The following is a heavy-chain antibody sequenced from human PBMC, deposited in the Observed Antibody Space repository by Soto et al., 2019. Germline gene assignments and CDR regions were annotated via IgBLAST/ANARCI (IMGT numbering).Heavy chain of an antibody. CDR2: MYSSGSS. D-gene: IGHD3-16*01. CDR1: GASMNNYY. Sequence: SETLSLTCSISGASMNNYYGSWVRQPPGRGLEWIGYMYSSGSSNYNSSLKSRVTISVDTSKNQFSLKLSSVTAADTAVYYCVRSGHTFGGVMWGLGTLVTVSS. V-gene: IGHV4-59*01. J-gene: IGHJ4*02. CDR3: VRSGHTFGGVM.